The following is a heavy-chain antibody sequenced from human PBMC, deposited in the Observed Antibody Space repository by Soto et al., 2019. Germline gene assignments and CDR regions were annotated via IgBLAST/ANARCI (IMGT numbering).Heavy chain of an antibody. CDR3: VRPQAKELGTIRGAFDI. J-gene: IGHJ3*02. Sequence: HGEYLKISCTGSGDTFTSHWIPWVRQMPGKGLELMGLIYPADSDTRYSPSFEGQVTISVDKSISTAYLRWSSLRASDTAMYYCVRPQAKELGTIRGAFDIWCQGTKVTVSS. D-gene: IGHD3-10*01. V-gene: IGHV5-51*01. CDR2: IYPADSDT. CDR1: GDTFTSHW.